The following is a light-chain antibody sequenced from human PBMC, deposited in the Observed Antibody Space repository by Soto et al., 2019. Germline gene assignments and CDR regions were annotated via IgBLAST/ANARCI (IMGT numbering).Light chain of an antibody. CDR2: LNSDGSH. Sequence: QAVVTQSPSASASLGASVKLTCTLSSGHSSYAIARHQQQPEKGPRYLMKLNSDGSHSKGDGIPDRFSGSSSGAERYLTISSLQSEDETDYYCQTWGTGIQVFGGGTKLTVL. V-gene: IGLV4-69*01. J-gene: IGLJ2*01. CDR3: QTWGTGIQV. CDR1: SGHSSYA.